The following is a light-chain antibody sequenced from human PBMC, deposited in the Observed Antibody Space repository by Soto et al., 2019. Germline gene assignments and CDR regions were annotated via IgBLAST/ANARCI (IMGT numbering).Light chain of an antibody. Sequence: QSALTQPASVSGSPGQSITSSCSGTSSDFGGYNVVSWYQQHPGKAPKLIIYEGTKRPSGVSNRFSGSKSGNAASLTISGLQTEDEADYYCCSYADTSTFWVVFGGGTKVTVL. CDR3: CSYADTSTFWVV. J-gene: IGLJ3*02. V-gene: IGLV2-23*03. CDR2: EGT. CDR1: SSDFGGYNV.